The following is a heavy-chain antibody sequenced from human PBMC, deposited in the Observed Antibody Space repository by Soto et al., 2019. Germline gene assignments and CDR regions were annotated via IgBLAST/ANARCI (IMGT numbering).Heavy chain of an antibody. CDR3: ARTAAAGKYYYGVDV. J-gene: IGHJ6*02. D-gene: IGHD6-13*01. V-gene: IGHV5-51*01. CDR2: IYPGDSDT. CDR1: GYSFTSYW. Sequence: GESLKISCKGSGYSFTSYWIGWVRQMPWKGLEWMGIIYPGDSDTRYSPSFQGQVTISADKSISTAYLQWSSLKASDTAIYYCARTAAAGKYYYGVDVWGQGTTVTVS.